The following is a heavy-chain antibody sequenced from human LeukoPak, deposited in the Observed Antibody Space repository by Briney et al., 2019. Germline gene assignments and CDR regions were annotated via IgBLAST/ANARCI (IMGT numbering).Heavy chain of an antibody. Sequence: TGGSLRLSCAASGFTFSIYGMHWVRQAPGKGLEWVAVIANDGKTTYYADSVKGRFTISRDNAKNTLYLQMNSLRAEDTAVYYCARASGGGIAVAGAFDYWGQGTLVTVSS. V-gene: IGHV3-30*03. CDR2: IANDGKTT. J-gene: IGHJ4*02. CDR3: ARASGGGIAVAGAFDY. CDR1: GFTFSIYG. D-gene: IGHD6-19*01.